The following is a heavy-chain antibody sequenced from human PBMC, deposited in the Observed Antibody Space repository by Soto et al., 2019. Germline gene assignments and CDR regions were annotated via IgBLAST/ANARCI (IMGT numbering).Heavy chain of an antibody. Sequence: QLQLQESGPGLVQPSETLSLTCTVSGVSISNHGYFWGWIRQPPGKGLEWIGMISYSGSTYYSPSLKSRVTISADTSKNQLSLRLSSVTAADTAVFHCMNYNSGWKYWGQGTVVTVSS. CDR3: MNYNSGWKY. CDR1: GVSISNHGYF. D-gene: IGHD5-12*01. CDR2: ISYSGST. J-gene: IGHJ4*02. V-gene: IGHV4-39*01.